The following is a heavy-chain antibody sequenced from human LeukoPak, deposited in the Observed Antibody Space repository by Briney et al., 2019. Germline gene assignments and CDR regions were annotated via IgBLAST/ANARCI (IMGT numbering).Heavy chain of an antibody. D-gene: IGHD5-18*01. CDR2: ISSSSNTI. J-gene: IGHJ4*02. CDR3: ARVGYSYVSPFDY. CDR1: GFTFSSYT. V-gene: IGHV3-48*01. Sequence: GSLRLSCAASGFTFSSYTMHWVRQAPGKGLEWVSYISSSSNTIYYADSVKGRFTISRDNAKSSLCLQMNSLRVEDTAVYHCARVGYSYVSPFDYWGQGTLVTVSS.